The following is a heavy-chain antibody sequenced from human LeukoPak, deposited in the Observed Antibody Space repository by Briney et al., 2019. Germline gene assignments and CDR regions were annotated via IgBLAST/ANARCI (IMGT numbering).Heavy chain of an antibody. CDR3: ARDWESLTGYFSVNWFDP. V-gene: IGHV4-4*07. J-gene: IGHJ5*02. CDR2: IYTSGST. D-gene: IGHD3-9*01. Sequence: SETLSLTCTVSGGSISSYYWSWIRQPAGKGLECIGRIYTSGSTNYNPSPKSRVTMSVDTSKNQFSLKLSSVTAADTAVYYCARDWESLTGYFSVNWFDPWGQGTLVTVSS. CDR1: GGSISSYY.